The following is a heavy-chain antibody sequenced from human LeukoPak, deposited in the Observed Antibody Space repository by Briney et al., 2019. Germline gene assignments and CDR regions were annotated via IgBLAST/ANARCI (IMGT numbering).Heavy chain of an antibody. CDR3: ARASHLPYYDFWSGYFSFDY. Sequence: SETLSLTCTVSGGSVSSGSYYWSWIRQPPGKGLEWIGYIYYSGSTNYNPSLKSRVTISVDTSKNQFSLKLSSVTAADTAVYYCARASHLPYYDFWSGYFSFDYWGQGTLVTVSS. CDR2: IYYSGST. V-gene: IGHV4-61*01. D-gene: IGHD3-3*01. J-gene: IGHJ4*02. CDR1: GGSVSSGSYY.